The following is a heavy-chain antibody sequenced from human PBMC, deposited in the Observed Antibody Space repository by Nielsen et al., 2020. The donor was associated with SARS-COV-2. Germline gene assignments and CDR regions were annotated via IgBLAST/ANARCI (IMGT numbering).Heavy chain of an antibody. CDR1: GFNLTDAC. J-gene: IGHJ4*02. Sequence: GESLKISCAASGFNLTDACMNWLRQAPGKGLMWVSRIKPDGSRSDYADSVKGRFTISRDNARDTLYLQMNSLRDEDTAVYYCARLRDDGYYFDTGPFDHWGQGIPVTVSS. D-gene: IGHD2/OR15-2a*01. CDR3: ARLRDDGYYFDTGPFDH. CDR2: IKPDGSRS. V-gene: IGHV3-74*01.